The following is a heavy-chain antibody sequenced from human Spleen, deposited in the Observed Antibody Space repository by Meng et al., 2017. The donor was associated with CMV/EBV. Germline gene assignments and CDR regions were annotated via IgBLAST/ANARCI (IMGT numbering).Heavy chain of an antibody. CDR2: INWNGGST. Sequence: GESLKISCAASGFTFDDYGMSWVRQAPGKGLEWVSGINWNGGSTGYADSVKGRFTVSRDNSKNTLYLQMNSLRPEVTAVYYCAREAGRLSAFDIWGQGTMVTVSS. CDR3: AREAGRLSAFDI. D-gene: IGHD3-10*01. J-gene: IGHJ3*02. V-gene: IGHV3-20*04. CDR1: GFTFDDYG.